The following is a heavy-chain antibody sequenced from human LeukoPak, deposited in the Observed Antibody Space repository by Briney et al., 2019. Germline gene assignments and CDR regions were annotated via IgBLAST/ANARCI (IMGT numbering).Heavy chain of an antibody. V-gene: IGHV3-20*04. CDR2: INWNGGST. CDR3: ARRGSGYTEPIDY. J-gene: IGHJ4*02. CDR1: GFPFDDYG. D-gene: IGHD5-12*01. Sequence: GGSLRLSCAASGFPFDDYGMNWVRQVPGKGLEWVSGINWNGGSTGYADSVKGRFTISRDNAKNSLYLQMNSLRAEDTAVYYCARRGSGYTEPIDYWGQGTLVTVSS.